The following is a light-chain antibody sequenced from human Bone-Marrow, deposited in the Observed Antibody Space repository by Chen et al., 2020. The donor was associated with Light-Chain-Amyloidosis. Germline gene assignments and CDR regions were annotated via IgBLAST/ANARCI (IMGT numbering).Light chain of an antibody. CDR3: AAWYDRRSAWV. Sequence: QSVLTQPPSASGTPGQRVTIHCSGSSSNIGSNYVCWYQPLPGTAPKLLIYRNDPRPSGVPDRFSGSKSGTSASLAISGLRSEDEADDYCAAWYDRRSAWVFGGGTKLTVL. CDR2: RND. V-gene: IGLV1-47*01. J-gene: IGLJ3*02. CDR1: SSNIGSNY.